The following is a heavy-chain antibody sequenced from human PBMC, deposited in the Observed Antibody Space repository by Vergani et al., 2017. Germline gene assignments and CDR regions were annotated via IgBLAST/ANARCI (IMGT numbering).Heavy chain of an antibody. CDR3: ARVDDILTGYTFDY. Sequence: QVQLQESGPGLVKPSETLSLTCTVSGGSISSYYWSWIRQPPGKGLEWIGSIYHSGSTYYNPSLKSRVTISVDTSKNQFSLKLSSVTAADTAVYYCARVDDILTGYTFDYWGQGTLVTVSS. J-gene: IGHJ4*02. V-gene: IGHV4-59*08. D-gene: IGHD3-9*01. CDR1: GGSISSYY. CDR2: IYHSGST.